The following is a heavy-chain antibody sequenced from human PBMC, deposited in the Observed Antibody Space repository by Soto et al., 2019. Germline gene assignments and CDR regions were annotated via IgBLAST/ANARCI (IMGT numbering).Heavy chain of an antibody. Sequence: PSETLSLTCAVSGYSITSDYYWGWVRQPPGKGLEWIGSIYSGSTYYNPSLKSRVTISVDTSKNQFSLRLTSVTAADTAMYYCAKKGYNPSGKINLFDSWGQGTLVTVYS. J-gene: IGHJ4*02. CDR2: IYSGST. CDR3: AKKGYNPSGKINLFDS. D-gene: IGHD3-10*01. V-gene: IGHV4-38-2*01. CDR1: GYSITSDYY.